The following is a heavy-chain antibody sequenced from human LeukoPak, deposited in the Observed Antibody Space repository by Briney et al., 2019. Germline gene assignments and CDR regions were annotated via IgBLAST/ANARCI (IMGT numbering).Heavy chain of an antibody. CDR1: GFTVSSNY. D-gene: IGHD3-10*01. J-gene: IGHJ4*02. V-gene: IGHV3-53*01. Sequence: PGGSLRLSCAASGFTVSSNYMNWVRQAPGKGLEWVSVIYSGGNTYYADSVKGRFTISRDNSKNTLYLQMNSLRAEDTAVYYCARDDGYGSGSFDFWGQGTLVTVSS. CDR2: IYSGGNT. CDR3: ARDDGYGSGSFDF.